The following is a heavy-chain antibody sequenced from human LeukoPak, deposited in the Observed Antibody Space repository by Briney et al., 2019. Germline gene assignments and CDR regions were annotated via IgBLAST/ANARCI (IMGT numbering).Heavy chain of an antibody. Sequence: SETLSLTCTVSGGSFSSGSYHWSWIRQPPGKGLEWIGYIYYSGNTNNNPSLKSRVTISIDTSKNQFSLKLSSVTAADTAVYYCARGLTHFDPWGQGTLVTVSS. J-gene: IGHJ5*02. D-gene: IGHD2-15*01. V-gene: IGHV4-61*01. CDR1: GGSFSSGSYH. CDR2: IYYSGNT. CDR3: ARGLTHFDP.